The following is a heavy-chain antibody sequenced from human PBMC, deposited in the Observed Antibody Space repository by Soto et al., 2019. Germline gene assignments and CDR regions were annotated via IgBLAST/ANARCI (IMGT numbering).Heavy chain of an antibody. CDR1: VFTFSSYG. D-gene: IGHD1-26*01. J-gene: IGHJ6*02. CDR2: ISYDGSNK. CDR3: AKDVFPIVGATKHYYGMDV. Sequence: VGSLRLSCASSVFTFSSYGMHCVRHSPGKWLEWVAVISYDGSNKYYADSVKGRFTISRDNSKNTLYLQMNSLRAEDTAVYYCAKDVFPIVGATKHYYGMDVWGQGTRVTVSS. V-gene: IGHV3-30*18.